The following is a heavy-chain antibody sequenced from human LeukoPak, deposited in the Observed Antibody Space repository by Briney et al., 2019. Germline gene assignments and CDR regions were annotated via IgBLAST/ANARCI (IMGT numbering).Heavy chain of an antibody. CDR2: IYTTGSS. J-gene: IGHJ4*02. Sequence: SEALSLTCTISGGSINNYYWSWIRLPAGKGLEWIGRIYTTGSSNYNPSLKGRVTISVDKSKNQFSLNLSSVTAADTAIYYCARDGYSSAWADLEYFDYWGQGIPVTVSS. CDR1: GGSINNYY. D-gene: IGHD6-19*01. CDR3: ARDGYSSAWADLEYFDY. V-gene: IGHV4-4*07.